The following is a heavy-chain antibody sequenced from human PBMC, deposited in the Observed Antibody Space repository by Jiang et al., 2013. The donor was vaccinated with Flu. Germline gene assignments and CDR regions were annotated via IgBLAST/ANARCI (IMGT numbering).Heavy chain of an antibody. CDR1: GFSLSTSGMC. J-gene: IGHJ3*02. CDR2: IDWDDDK. CDR3: ARIRVMADYYDTPGAFDI. D-gene: IGHD3-22*01. Sequence: KPTQTLTLTCTFSGFSLSTSGMCVSWIRQPPGKALEWLALIDWDDDKYYSTSLKTRLTISKDTSKNQVVLTMTNMDPVDTATYYCARIRVMADYYDTPGAFDIWGQGQWSPSLQ. V-gene: IGHV2-70*01.